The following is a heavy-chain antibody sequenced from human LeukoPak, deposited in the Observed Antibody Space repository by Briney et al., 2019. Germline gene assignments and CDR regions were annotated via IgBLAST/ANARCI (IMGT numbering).Heavy chain of an antibody. D-gene: IGHD3-22*01. V-gene: IGHV1-69*04. CDR2: IIPLLGIA. J-gene: IGHJ4*02. CDR3: ARDYYDSSGYYYFDY. Sequence: EASVKVSCKASGGTFSSYAISWVRQAPGQGLEWMGRIIPLLGIANHAQKFQGRVTITADKSTSTAYMELSSLRSEDTAVYYCARDYYDSSGYYYFDYWGQGTLVTVSS. CDR1: GGTFSSYA.